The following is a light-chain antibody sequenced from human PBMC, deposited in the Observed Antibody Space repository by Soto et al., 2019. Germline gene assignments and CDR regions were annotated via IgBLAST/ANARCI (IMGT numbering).Light chain of an antibody. Sequence: EIVMTQSPATLSVSPGERATLSCRASQSVSSNLAWYQQKPGQAPRLLIYGASTRATGIPARFSGSGSGTEFTLTISSLQSEDFAVYYCQKYNNWPLQYTFGQGTKLEIK. CDR2: GAS. CDR1: QSVSSN. J-gene: IGKJ2*01. V-gene: IGKV3-15*01. CDR3: QKYNNWPLQYT.